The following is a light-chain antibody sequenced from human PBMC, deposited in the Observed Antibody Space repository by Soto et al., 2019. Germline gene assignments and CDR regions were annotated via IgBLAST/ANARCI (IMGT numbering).Light chain of an antibody. V-gene: IGKV3-15*01. CDR3: QQRSNWPLT. J-gene: IGKJ4*01. CDR2: GAS. Sequence: MSQSPATLSVSPGERATLSCRASQSVSSNLAWYQQKPGQAPRLLIYGASTRATGIPARFSGSGSGTEFTLTISSLQSEDFAVYYCQQRSNWPLTFGGGTKV. CDR1: QSVSSN.